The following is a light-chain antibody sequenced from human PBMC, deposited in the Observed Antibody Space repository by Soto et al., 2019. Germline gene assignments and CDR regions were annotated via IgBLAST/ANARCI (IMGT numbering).Light chain of an antibody. CDR3: GTWDNSLSAYV. J-gene: IGLJ1*01. Sequence: QSVLTQPPSVSAAPGQKFTISCSGSSSNIGNNYVSWYQQLPGTAPKVLIYDNNSRPSGIPDRFSGSKSGTSATLGITGLQTGDEADYYCGTWDNSLSAYVFGTGTKVTVL. V-gene: IGLV1-51*01. CDR2: DNN. CDR1: SSNIGNNY.